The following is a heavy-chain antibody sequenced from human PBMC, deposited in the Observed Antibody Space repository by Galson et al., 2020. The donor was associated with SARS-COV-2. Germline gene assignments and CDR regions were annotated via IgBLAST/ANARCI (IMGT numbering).Heavy chain of an antibody. CDR2: IGNDGFPT. D-gene: IGHD3-10*01. CDR3: AVFISGLPY. J-gene: IGHJ4*02. Sequence: GESLKISCVGSGFDVGYHTMTWVRQSPGKGLEWASTIGNDGFPTNYPDSVKGRFTITSDSSRHTLYLHMDSLRADDTAMYYCAVFISGLPYWGQGTLVTVSS. V-gene: IGHV3-23*01. CDR1: GFDVGYHT.